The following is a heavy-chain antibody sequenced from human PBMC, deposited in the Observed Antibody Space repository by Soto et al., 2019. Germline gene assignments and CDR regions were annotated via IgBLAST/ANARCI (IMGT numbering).Heavy chain of an antibody. V-gene: IGHV4-59*01. Sequence: NPSETLSLTCTVSGGSMRNYFWTWIRQPPGKGLEWIGYIHYSGTTSFFPSYNPSLRSRVTISEDTSKNQFSLKLLSVTTADTAVYFCAAGEASSRNLAPYYLDFWGQGTLGT. D-gene: IGHD6-13*01. CDR2: IHYSGTT. CDR3: AAGEASSRNLAPYYLDF. J-gene: IGHJ4*02. CDR1: GGSMRNYF.